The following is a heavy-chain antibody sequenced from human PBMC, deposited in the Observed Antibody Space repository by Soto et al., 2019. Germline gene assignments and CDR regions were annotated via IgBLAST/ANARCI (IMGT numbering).Heavy chain of an antibody. CDR1: GYTFTSYG. D-gene: IGHD2-15*01. CDR3: ARDPASVCSGGSCYSGHFDY. V-gene: IGHV1-46*01. Sequence: ASVKVSCKASGYTFTSYGISWVRQAPGQGLEWMGIINANDGSTRSAQKFQDRVTMTRDTSTSTVYMELSSLTSEDTAVYYCARDPASVCSGGSCYSGHFDYWGQGTLVTVSS. CDR2: INANDGST. J-gene: IGHJ4*02.